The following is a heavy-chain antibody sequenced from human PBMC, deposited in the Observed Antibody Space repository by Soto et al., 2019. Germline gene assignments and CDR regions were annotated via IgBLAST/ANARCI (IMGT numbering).Heavy chain of an antibody. CDR1: GYTFTTYD. Sequence: QVQLVQSGAEVKKPGASVKVSCKASGYTFTTYDIGWVRQAPGQGLEWMGWISSYNGNTNYVQSLQGRVTMTTDTSTNTAYMELRSLRSDDTDVYYCARERRRPYYDILTGYYPFDYWGQGTLVTVSS. V-gene: IGHV1-18*01. J-gene: IGHJ4*02. CDR2: ISSYNGNT. CDR3: ARERRRPYYDILTGYYPFDY. D-gene: IGHD3-9*01.